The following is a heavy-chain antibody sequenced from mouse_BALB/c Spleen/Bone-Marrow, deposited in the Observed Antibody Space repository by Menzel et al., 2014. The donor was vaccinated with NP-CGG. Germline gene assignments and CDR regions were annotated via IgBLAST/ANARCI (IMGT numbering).Heavy chain of an antibody. J-gene: IGHJ2*01. D-gene: IGHD3-1*01. V-gene: IGHV1-5*01. Sequence: VQLQQSGTVLARPGAAVKMSCKASGYTFSNYWMHWVKQRPGQGLEWIGTIYPGNSDTTYNQKFKGKAKLTAVTSTSTAYMDLSSLTNEDSAVYYCTTLARTNFDYWGQGTTLTVSP. CDR2: IYPGNSDT. CDR1: GYTFSNYW. CDR3: TTLARTNFDY.